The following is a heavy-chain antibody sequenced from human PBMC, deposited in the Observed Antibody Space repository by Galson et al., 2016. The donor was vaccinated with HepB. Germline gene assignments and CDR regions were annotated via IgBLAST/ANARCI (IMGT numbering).Heavy chain of an antibody. CDR3: AKAGPGIALAGARGYALEI. V-gene: IGHV3-33*06. CDR2: IWFDGSNQ. J-gene: IGHJ3*02. Sequence: SLRLSCAASGFTFSRYGMHWVRQAPGKGLEWVAVIWFDGSNQYYADSVKGRFTISRDNSKNTLYLQMNSLRAEDAAVYYCAKAGPGIALAGARGYALEIWGQGTMVTVSS. D-gene: IGHD6-19*01. CDR1: GFTFSRYG.